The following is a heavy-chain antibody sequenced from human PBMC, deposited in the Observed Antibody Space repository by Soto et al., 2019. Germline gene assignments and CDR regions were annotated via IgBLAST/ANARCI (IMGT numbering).Heavy chain of an antibody. J-gene: IGHJ6*02. CDR3: ARDRPMVTAGTARQSFGLDV. V-gene: IGHV4-31*03. CDR1: GGSIRSGGYY. D-gene: IGHD5-18*01. CDR2: IYYSGST. Sequence: SETLSLTCTVSGGSIRSGGYYWSWVRQSPRRGLEWIGNIYYSGSTYYNPSLKSRLTISVDTSKNQFSLNLSSVTAADTAVYYCARDRPMVTAGTARQSFGLDVWGQGTMVTVSS.